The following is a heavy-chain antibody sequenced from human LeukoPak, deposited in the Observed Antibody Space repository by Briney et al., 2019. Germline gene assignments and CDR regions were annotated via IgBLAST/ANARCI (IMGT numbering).Heavy chain of an antibody. CDR2: VTYDGGSK. CDR3: AKDLRRRSSGWYEVGY. J-gene: IGHJ4*02. V-gene: IGHV3-30*02. Sequence: GGSLRLSCAASGFTFSLYDMHWVRQAPGKGPEWVSFVTYDGGSKKYGDSVKGRFTISRDNSKNILHLQMNSLRAEDTAVYYCAKDLRRRSSGWYEVGYWGPGTLVTVSS. CDR1: GFTFSLYD. D-gene: IGHD6-19*01.